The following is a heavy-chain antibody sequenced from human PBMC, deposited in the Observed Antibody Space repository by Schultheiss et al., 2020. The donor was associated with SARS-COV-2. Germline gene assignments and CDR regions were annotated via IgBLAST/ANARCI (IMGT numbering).Heavy chain of an antibody. J-gene: IGHJ2*01. D-gene: IGHD3-10*01. CDR3: ARDLYGSGYRYFDL. Sequence: SETLSLTCAVSGGSISSGGYSWSWIRQPPGKGLEWIGYIYHSGSTYYNPSLKSRVTISVDRSKNQFSLKLSSVTAADTAVYYCARDLYGSGYRYFDLWGRGTLVTVAS. CDR2: IYHSGST. V-gene: IGHV4-30-2*01. CDR1: GGSISSGGYS.